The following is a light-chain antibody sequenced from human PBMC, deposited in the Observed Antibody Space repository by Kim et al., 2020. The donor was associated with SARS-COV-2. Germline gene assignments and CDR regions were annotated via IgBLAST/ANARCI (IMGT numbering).Light chain of an antibody. J-gene: IGLJ3*02. CDR1: SVHSSYA. Sequence: ASVKLTCTLSSVHSSYAIAWHQQQPEKGPRYLMKLNSDGSHNKGDGIPDRFSGSSSGAERYLTISSLQSEDEADYYCQTWGTGIRVFGGGTQLTVL. CDR2: LNSDGSH. CDR3: QTWGTGIRV. V-gene: IGLV4-69*01.